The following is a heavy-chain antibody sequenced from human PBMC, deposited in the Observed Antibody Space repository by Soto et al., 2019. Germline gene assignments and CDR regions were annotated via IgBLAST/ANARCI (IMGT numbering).Heavy chain of an antibody. V-gene: IGHV3-21*01. Sequence: PGGSLRLSCAASGFTFSSYSMNWVRQAPGKGLEWVSSISSSSSYIYYADSVKGRFTISRDNAKNSLYLQMNSLRAEDTAVYYCARDLYCSSTSCYNWFDPWGQGTLVTVSS. CDR2: ISSSSSYI. CDR1: GFTFSSYS. D-gene: IGHD2-2*01. CDR3: ARDLYCSSTSCYNWFDP. J-gene: IGHJ5*02.